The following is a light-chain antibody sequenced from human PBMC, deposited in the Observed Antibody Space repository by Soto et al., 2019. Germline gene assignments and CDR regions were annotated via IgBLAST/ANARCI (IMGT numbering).Light chain of an antibody. J-gene: IGKJ5*01. CDR1: QSVSSN. Sequence: ELVLTQSPATLSLSPGERATLSCRASQSVSSNLAWYQQKPGQAPRLLIYGASSRATGIPVRFSGSGSGTEFTLTISSLQSEDFAVYYCQQYNNWPLTFGQGTRLEI. V-gene: IGKV3-15*01. CDR3: QQYNNWPLT. CDR2: GAS.